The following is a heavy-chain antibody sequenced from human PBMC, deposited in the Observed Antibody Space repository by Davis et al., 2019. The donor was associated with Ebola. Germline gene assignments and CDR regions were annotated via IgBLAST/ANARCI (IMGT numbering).Heavy chain of an antibody. CDR3: AKPTYDFWSGYSTYYFDY. D-gene: IGHD3-3*01. CDR2: ISYDGSNK. Sequence: GESLKISCAASGFSFTNYDMHWVRQAPGKGLEWVAVISYDGSNKYYADSVKGRFTISRDNSKNTLYLQMNSLRAEDTAVYYCAKPTYDFWSGYSTYYFDYWGQGTLVTVSS. J-gene: IGHJ4*02. CDR1: GFSFTNYD. V-gene: IGHV3-30*18.